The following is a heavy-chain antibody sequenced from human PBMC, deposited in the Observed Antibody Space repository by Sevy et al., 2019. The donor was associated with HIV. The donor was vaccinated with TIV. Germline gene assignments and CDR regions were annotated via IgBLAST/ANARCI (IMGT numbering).Heavy chain of an antibody. CDR2: INPMSATG. V-gene: IGHV1-69*13. Sequence: ASVKVSCKTSGGTFSSHAINWMRLAPGQGLEWMGGINPMSATGKYAQTFAQTFQGRLTITADESTSTVYMELSSLRSEDTAVYYCARPRVYYDVWNGYPPFDYWGQGTQVTVSS. CDR3: ARPRVYYDVWNGYPPFDY. J-gene: IGHJ4*02. CDR1: GGTFSSHA. D-gene: IGHD3-3*01.